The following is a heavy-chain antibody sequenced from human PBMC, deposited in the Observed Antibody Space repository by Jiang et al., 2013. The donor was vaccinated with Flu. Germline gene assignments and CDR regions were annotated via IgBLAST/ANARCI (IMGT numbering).Heavy chain of an antibody. J-gene: IGHJ4*02. Sequence: PGKGLEWMGIIYPGDSDTRYSPSFQGQVTISADKSISTAYLQWSSLKASDTAMYYCARGGSTTATAAIDYWGQGTLVTVSS. V-gene: IGHV5-51*01. D-gene: IGHD3-16*01. CDR3: ARGGSTTATAAIDY. CDR2: IYPGDSDT.